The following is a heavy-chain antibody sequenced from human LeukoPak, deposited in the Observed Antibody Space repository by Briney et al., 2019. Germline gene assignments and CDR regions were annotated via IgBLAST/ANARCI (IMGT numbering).Heavy chain of an antibody. Sequence: ETLSLTCTVSGVPISSCSYYWVRIRPPPGKGLEWIGNVYYGENTYYNPSHKRRATISIDASNTAFYLKQSSLTASDTSVYYCASRDDSGGFHKVFECWGKGIMVS. J-gene: IGHJ4*02. CDR2: VYYGENT. CDR1: GVPISSCSYY. CDR3: ASRDDSGGFHKVFEC. D-gene: IGHD3-22*01. V-gene: IGHV4-39*01.